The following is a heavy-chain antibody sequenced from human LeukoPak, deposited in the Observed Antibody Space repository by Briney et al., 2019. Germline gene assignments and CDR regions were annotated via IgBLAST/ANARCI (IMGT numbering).Heavy chain of an antibody. J-gene: IGHJ5*02. Sequence: SETLSLTCTVSSGSISTYYWSWIRQPAGKGLEWIGRIYTSGSTNYSPSLKSRVTMSVDTSKNQFSLKLSSVTAADTAVYYCARVQPGVGWFDPWGQGTLVTVSS. CDR3: ARVQPGVGWFDP. D-gene: IGHD7-27*01. CDR2: IYTSGST. V-gene: IGHV4-4*07. CDR1: SGSISTYY.